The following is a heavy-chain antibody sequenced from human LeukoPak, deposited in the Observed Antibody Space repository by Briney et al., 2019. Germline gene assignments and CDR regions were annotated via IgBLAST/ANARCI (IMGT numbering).Heavy chain of an antibody. CDR2: IGSKGYGGTT. Sequence: GGSLRLSCTSSGFTFGDHAMSWVRQAPGKGLEWVAFIGSKGYGGTTQYAASVEGRFTISRDDSKTIAYLQMDSLKTEDTGVYYCTRGYGGNSRVYDYWGQGTLVTVSS. CDR3: TRGYGGNSRVYDY. J-gene: IGHJ4*02. D-gene: IGHD4-23*01. CDR1: GFTFGDHA. V-gene: IGHV3-49*04.